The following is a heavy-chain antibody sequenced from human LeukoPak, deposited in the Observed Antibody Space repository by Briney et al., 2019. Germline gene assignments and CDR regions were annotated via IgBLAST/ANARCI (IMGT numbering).Heavy chain of an antibody. D-gene: IGHD1-26*01. CDR3: ARLSREWELRDAFDI. CDR2: INSDGSST. J-gene: IGHJ3*02. V-gene: IGHV3-74*01. Sequence: GGSLRLSCAASGFTFSSYSMNWVRQAPGKGLVWVSRINSDGSSTSYADSVKGRFTISRDNAKNTLYLQMNSLRAEDTAVYYCARLSREWELRDAFDIWGQGTMVTVSS. CDR1: GFTFSSYS.